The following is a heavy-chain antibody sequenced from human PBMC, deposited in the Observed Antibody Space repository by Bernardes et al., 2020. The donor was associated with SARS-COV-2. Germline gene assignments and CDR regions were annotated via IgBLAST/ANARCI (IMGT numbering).Heavy chain of an antibody. CDR2: ISGSGGST. CDR3: AKGERAARPEAPFDY. D-gene: IGHD6-6*01. Sequence: GGSLRLSCAASGFTFSSYAMSWVRQAPGKGLVWVSAISGSGGSTYYADSVKGRFTISRDNSKNTLYLQMNSLRAEDTAVYYCAKGERAARPEAPFDYWGQGTLVTVSS. CDR1: GFTFSSYA. V-gene: IGHV3-23*01. J-gene: IGHJ4*02.